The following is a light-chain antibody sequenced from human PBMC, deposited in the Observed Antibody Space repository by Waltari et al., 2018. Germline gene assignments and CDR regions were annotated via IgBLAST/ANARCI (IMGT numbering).Light chain of an antibody. CDR1: QTISRGR. Sequence: DIVLTQSPGTLSLSPGERATLSCRASQTISRGRLAWYQQKPGQAPSILIYHASSRATGIPDRFSGSGSGTDFTLTISSLESDDFAVYYCQQYGYSPLTFGGGTRVEIK. V-gene: IGKV3-20*01. CDR2: HAS. CDR3: QQYGYSPLT. J-gene: IGKJ4*01.